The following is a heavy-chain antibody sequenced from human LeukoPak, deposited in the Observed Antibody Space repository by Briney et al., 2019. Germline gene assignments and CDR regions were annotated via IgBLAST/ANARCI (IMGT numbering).Heavy chain of an antibody. Sequence: ASVKVSCKASGYTFTGYYMHWVRQAPGQGLEWMGWINSNSGGTNYAQKFQDRVTMTRDTSISTVYLELSSLRYDDTAVYYRARPIQWGYNWFDPWGQGSLVTVSS. CDR2: INSNSGGT. V-gene: IGHV1-2*02. D-gene: IGHD1-26*01. J-gene: IGHJ5*02. CDR1: GYTFTGYY. CDR3: ARPIQWGYNWFDP.